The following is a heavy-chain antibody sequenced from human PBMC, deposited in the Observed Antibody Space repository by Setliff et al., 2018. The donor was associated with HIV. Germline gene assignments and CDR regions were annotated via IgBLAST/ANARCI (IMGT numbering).Heavy chain of an antibody. CDR1: GGSISGFY. CDR2: IYGSGST. J-gene: IGHJ6*04. CDR3: ARLGYSGSLVGV. V-gene: IGHV4-4*07. D-gene: IGHD1-26*01. Sequence: SETLSLTCTVPGGSISGFYWNWIRQSAGEGLQWIGRIYGSGSTKYNPSLKSRVTMSLDTSKNQFSLNLTSVTAADTAVYYCARLGYSGSLVGVWGKGTTVTVSS.